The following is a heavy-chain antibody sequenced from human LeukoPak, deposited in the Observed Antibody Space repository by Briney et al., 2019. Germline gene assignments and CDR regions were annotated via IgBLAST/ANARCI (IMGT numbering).Heavy chain of an antibody. CDR2: ISSNGGST. J-gene: IGHJ3*02. Sequence: GGSLRLSCAASGFTFSNYAMHWVRQAPGKGLEYVSAISSNGGSTYYANSVKGRFTISRDNSKNTLYLQMGSLRAEDMAVYYCARDSITVAEGVFYIWGQETMGIVSS. D-gene: IGHD1-14*01. CDR1: GFTFSNYA. CDR3: ARDSITVAEGVFYI. V-gene: IGHV3-64*01.